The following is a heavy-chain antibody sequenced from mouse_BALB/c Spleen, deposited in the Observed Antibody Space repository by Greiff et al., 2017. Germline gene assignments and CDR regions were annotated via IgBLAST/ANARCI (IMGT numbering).Heavy chain of an antibody. CDR3: TRGEVLAY. CDR2: IYPSDSYT. Sequence: VQLQQPGAELVRPGASVKLSCKASGYTFTSYWINWVKQRPGQGLEWIGNIYPSDSYTNYNQKFKDKATLTVDKSSSTAYMQLSSPTSEDSAVYYCTRGEVLAYWGQGTLVTVSA. CDR1: GYTFTSYW. J-gene: IGHJ3*01. V-gene: IGHV1-69*02.